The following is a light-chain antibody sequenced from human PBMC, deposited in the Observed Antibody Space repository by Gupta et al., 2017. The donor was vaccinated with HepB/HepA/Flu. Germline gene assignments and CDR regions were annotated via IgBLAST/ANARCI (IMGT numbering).Light chain of an antibody. CDR3: RQESVYPST. CDR2: SAS. CDR1: QGISNS. J-gene: IGKJ1*01. V-gene: IGKV1-16*01. Sequence: DIQMTQSPSSLSASVGDSVTITCRASQGISNSLAWFQQKPGKAPESLIHSASSLQGGVPSRFGGSGSGTVFALTISSVQPEDFATYCCRQESVYPSTFGQGTKVEV.